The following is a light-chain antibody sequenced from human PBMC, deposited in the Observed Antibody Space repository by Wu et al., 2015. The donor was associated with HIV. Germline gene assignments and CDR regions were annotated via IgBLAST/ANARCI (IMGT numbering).Light chain of an antibody. J-gene: IGKJ1*01. V-gene: IGKV1-5*03. Sequence: DIQMTQSPPTLSASVGDRVIITCRASQTINNWLAWYQQRPGKAPKLLIYKASSLESGVPSRFSGSGSGTEFTLTISSLQPDDFATYYCQQYNSDPWTFGQGTKVEI. CDR2: KAS. CDR3: QQYNSDPWT. CDR1: QTINNW.